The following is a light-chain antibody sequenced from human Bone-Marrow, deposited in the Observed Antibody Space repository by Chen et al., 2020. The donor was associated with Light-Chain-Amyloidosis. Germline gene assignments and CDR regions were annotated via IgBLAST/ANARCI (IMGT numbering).Light chain of an antibody. CDR2: VNSEGSH. J-gene: IGLJ2*01. V-gene: IGLV4-69*01. CDR3: QTWGAGIRV. CDR1: SGHINYA. Sequence: QLMVTQSPSASASLGGSVKLTCTLDSGHINYAIAWHQQRPEKGPRFLMWVNSEGSHIKADEITDRSTGSSSGAERYLIISRLQSEDESDYYCQTWGAGIRVFGGGTKLTVL.